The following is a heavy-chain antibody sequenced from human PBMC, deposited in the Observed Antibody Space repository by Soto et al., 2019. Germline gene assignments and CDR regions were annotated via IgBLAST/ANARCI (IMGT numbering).Heavy chain of an antibody. D-gene: IGHD3-3*01. Sequence: PGGSLRLSCAASGFTVSSNYMSWVRQAPGKGLEWVSVIYSGGSTYYADSVKGRFTISRDNSKNTLYLQMNSLRAEDTAVYYCAREGAERYYDFWSGYSQSMDVRGKGTTVTVSS. CDR2: IYSGGST. J-gene: IGHJ6*03. V-gene: IGHV3-66*01. CDR3: AREGAERYYDFWSGYSQSMDV. CDR1: GFTVSSNY.